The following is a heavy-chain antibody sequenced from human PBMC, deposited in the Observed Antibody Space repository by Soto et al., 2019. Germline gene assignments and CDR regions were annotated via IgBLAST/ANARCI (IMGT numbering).Heavy chain of an antibody. J-gene: IGHJ4*02. CDR1: GGSVSSGSYY. CDR2: IYYSGST. CDR3: ARETSYCTNGVCYTTYFDY. V-gene: IGHV4-61*01. Sequence: SETLSLTCTVSGGSVSSGSYYWSWIRQPPGEGLEWIGYIYYSGSTNYNPSLKSRVTISVDTSKNQFSLKLSSVTAADTAVYYCARETSYCTNGVCYTTYFDYWGQGTLVTVSS. D-gene: IGHD2-8*01.